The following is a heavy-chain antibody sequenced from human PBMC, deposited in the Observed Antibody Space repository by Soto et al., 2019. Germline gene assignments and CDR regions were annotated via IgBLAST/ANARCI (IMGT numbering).Heavy chain of an antibody. D-gene: IGHD1-26*01. V-gene: IGHV3-23*01. Sequence: EVPLLESGGGLVQPGGSLRLSCAASGFTFSSYAMSWVRQAPGKGLEWVSIITGSDSNSDYIDSVKGRFTISRDNSKNTLYLQMNSLRAEDTAVYYCAKTGGSYWGFDYWGHGTLVTVSS. CDR2: ITGSDSNS. CDR1: GFTFSSYA. J-gene: IGHJ4*01. CDR3: AKTGGSYWGFDY.